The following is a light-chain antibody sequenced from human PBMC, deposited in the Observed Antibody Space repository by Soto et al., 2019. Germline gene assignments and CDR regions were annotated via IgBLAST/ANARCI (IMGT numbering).Light chain of an antibody. CDR1: QNVRYH. V-gene: IGKV3-11*01. CDR3: QQRSNWPPYT. Sequence: EIVLTQSPATLSLSPGERATLSCRASQNVRYHLAWYQQRPGQAPRLLIYDASNRATGTPARFSGSGSGTDFTLTISSLEPEDFAVYYCQQRSNWPPYTFGQGTKLEI. CDR2: DAS. J-gene: IGKJ2*01.